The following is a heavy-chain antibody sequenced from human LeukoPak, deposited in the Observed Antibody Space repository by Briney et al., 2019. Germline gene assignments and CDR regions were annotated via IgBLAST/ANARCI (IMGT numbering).Heavy chain of an antibody. D-gene: IGHD4-23*01. J-gene: IGHJ4*02. CDR3: AKDFLPVGTPSNYFDY. CDR2: IIPIFGTA. Sequence: ASVKVSCKASGGTFSSYAISWVRQAPGQGLEWMGGIIPIFGTANYAQKFQGRVTITADESTSTAHMELSSLRSEDTAVYYCAKDFLPVGTPSNYFDYWGQGTLVTVSS. V-gene: IGHV1-69*13. CDR1: GGTFSSYA.